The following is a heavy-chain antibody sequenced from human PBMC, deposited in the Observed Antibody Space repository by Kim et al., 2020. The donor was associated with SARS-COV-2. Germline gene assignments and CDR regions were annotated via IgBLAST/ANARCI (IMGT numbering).Heavy chain of an antibody. D-gene: IGHD2-15*01. V-gene: IGHV3-73*01. CDR2: IKSKGNTYAT. CDR3: TSGYCSGGTCYPQFDP. J-gene: IGHJ5*02. Sequence: GGSLRLSCAASGFTFSGTATHWVRQASGKGLEWVGRIKSKGNTYATAYGASVKGRFTISRDDSENTAYLQMNSLKAGDTAVYYCTSGYCSGGTCYPQFDPWGQGTLVTVSS. CDR1: GFTFSGTA.